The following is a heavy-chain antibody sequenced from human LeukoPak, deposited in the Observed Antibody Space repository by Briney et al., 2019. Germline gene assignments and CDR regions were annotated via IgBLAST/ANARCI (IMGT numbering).Heavy chain of an antibody. D-gene: IGHD6-19*01. CDR1: GGSISSDY. Sequence: PSETLSLTCTDSGGSISSDYWTWIRQPPTKGLEWIGYIYYNGATSYNPSLKSRVTMSVDTSKKHFSLKMTSVTAADTAVYYCARYGGSGWVIDNWGQGTLVTVSS. CDR2: IYYNGAT. V-gene: IGHV4-59*08. J-gene: IGHJ4*02. CDR3: ARYGGSGWVIDN.